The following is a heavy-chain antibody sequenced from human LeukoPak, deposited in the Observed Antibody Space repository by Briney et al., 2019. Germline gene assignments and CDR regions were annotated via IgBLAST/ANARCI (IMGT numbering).Heavy chain of an antibody. Sequence: SETLSLTCTVSDYSISSGYYWGWIRQPPGKGLEWIGSFYHSGSTYSNPSLKSRVTISIDTSKNQFSLKLSSVTAADTAVYYCARAHSIASYYYGVDVWGQGTTVTVSS. J-gene: IGHJ6*02. CDR2: FYHSGST. CDR1: DYSISSGYY. V-gene: IGHV4-38-2*02. CDR3: ARAHSIASYYYGVDV. D-gene: IGHD2/OR15-2a*01.